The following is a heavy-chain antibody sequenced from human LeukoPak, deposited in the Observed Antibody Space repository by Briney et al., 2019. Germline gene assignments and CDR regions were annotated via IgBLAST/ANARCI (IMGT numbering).Heavy chain of an antibody. CDR1: GGSFSGYY. J-gene: IGHJ6*02. CDR2: INHSGST. CDR3: ARGLLLWFGELRAHYYGMDV. Sequence: SETLSLTCAVSGGSFSGYYWSWIRQPPGKGLEWIGEINHSGSTNYNPSLKSRVTISVDTSKNQFSLKLSSVAAADTAVYYCARGLLLWFGELRAHYYGMDVWGQGTTVTVSS. D-gene: IGHD3-10*01. V-gene: IGHV4-34*01.